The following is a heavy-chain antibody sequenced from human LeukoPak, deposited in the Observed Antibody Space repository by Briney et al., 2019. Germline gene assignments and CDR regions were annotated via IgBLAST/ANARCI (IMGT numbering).Heavy chain of an antibody. CDR3: ARRRYYDGSGYLE. Sequence: SETPSLTCSVSGDSVRRSDSEWDWIRQPPGKGLEWIGTIYYSGRTYYSPSLKSRVTLSVDTSSDQFSLNLRSVTAADTAVYYCARRRYYDGSGYLEWGQGTLLSVSS. CDR1: GDSVRRSDSE. V-gene: IGHV4-39*01. CDR2: IYYSGRT. J-gene: IGHJ1*01. D-gene: IGHD3-22*01.